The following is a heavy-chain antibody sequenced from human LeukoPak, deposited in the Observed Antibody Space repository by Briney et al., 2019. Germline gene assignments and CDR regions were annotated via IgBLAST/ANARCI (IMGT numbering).Heavy chain of an antibody. CDR3: ARTSVVAASRNYYYYMDV. V-gene: IGHV3-7*01. Sequence: PGGSLRLSCAASGFTFSRNWMSWVRQAPGKGLEWVANIKQDGSEKYYVDSVKGRFTISRDNAKNSLYLQMNSLRAEDTAVYYCARTSVVAASRNYYYYMDVWGKGTTVTISS. D-gene: IGHD2-15*01. CDR1: GFTFSRNW. J-gene: IGHJ6*03. CDR2: IKQDGSEK.